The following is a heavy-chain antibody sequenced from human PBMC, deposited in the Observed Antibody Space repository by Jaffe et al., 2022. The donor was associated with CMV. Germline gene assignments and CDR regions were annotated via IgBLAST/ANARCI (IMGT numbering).Heavy chain of an antibody. CDR3: AKEMLGAFHRTDY. Sequence: EVQLVESGGDLVQPGGSLRLSCAASGFTFSNYDMSWVRQAPGKGLEWVSTLSGSGRTTYYADSVKGRFIISRDNSKDTLHLQMNSLRAGDTAIYYCAKEMLGAFHRTDYWGRGTLVTVSS. J-gene: IGHJ4*02. CDR1: GFTFSNYD. V-gene: IGHV3-23*04. D-gene: IGHD3-10*02. CDR2: LSGSGRTT.